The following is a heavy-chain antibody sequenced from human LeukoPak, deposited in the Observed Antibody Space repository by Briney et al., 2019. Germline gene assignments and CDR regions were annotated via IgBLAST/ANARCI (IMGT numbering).Heavy chain of an antibody. CDR1: GGSFSGYY. D-gene: IGHD3-10*01. V-gene: IGHV4-34*01. CDR3: ARGPATRITMVRGVRNWFDP. CDR2: INHSGST. Sequence: PSGTLSLTCAVYGGSFSGYYWSWIRQPPGKGLEWIGEINHSGSTNYNPSLKSRVTISVDTSKNQFSLKLSSVTAADTAVYYCARGPATRITMVRGVRNWFDPWGQGTLVTVSS. J-gene: IGHJ5*02.